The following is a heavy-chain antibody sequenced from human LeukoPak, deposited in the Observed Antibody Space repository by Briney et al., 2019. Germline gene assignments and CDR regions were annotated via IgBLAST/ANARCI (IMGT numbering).Heavy chain of an antibody. CDR1: GFTFSNYW. Sequence: GGSLRLSCAASGFTFSNYWMSWVRQAPGKGLEWVASIKQDGSEKYYVDSVKGRFAISRDNAKNSLYLQMNSLRAEDLAVYYCARARYCSGTSCYFDYWGQGTLVTVSS. CDR3: ARARYCSGTSCYFDY. CDR2: IKQDGSEK. J-gene: IGHJ4*02. D-gene: IGHD2-15*01. V-gene: IGHV3-7*01.